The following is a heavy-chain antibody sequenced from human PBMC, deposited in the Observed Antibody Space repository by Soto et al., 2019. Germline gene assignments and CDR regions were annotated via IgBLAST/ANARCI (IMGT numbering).Heavy chain of an antibody. V-gene: IGHV1-8*01. CDR1: GYTFTSYD. Sequence: GASVKFSCKASGYTFTSYDINWVRQATGQGLEWMGWMNPNSGNTGYAQKFQGRVTMTRNTSISTAYMELSSLRSEDTAVYYCARVDSSGWFNYYYYGMDVWGQGTTVTVSS. CDR3: ARVDSSGWFNYYYYGMDV. CDR2: MNPNSGNT. J-gene: IGHJ6*02. D-gene: IGHD6-19*01.